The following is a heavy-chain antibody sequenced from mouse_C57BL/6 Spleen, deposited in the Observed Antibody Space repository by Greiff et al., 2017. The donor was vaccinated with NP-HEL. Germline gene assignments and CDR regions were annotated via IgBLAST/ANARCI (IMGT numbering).Heavy chain of an antibody. Sequence: VQLQQSGTVLARPGASVKMSCKTSGYTFTSYWMHWVKQRPGQGLEWIGAIYPGNSDTSYNQKFKGKAKLTAVTSASTAYMELSSLTNEDSAVYYCTRDGNYGDWFADWGQGTLVTVSA. CDR1: GYTFTSYW. D-gene: IGHD2-1*01. CDR2: IYPGNSDT. V-gene: IGHV1-5*01. J-gene: IGHJ3*01. CDR3: TRDGNYGDWFAD.